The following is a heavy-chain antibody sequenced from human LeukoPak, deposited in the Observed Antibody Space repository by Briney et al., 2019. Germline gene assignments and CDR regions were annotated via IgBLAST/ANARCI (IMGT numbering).Heavy chain of an antibody. Sequence: PSETLSLTCTVSGGSIKSYHWSWIRQPPGEGLEWIGYIYYSGSTNYNPSLKSRVTISVDTSKNQFSLRLSSVTAADTAVYYCARHSSTSGITWVDPWGQGALVTVSS. D-gene: IGHD6-19*01. CDR2: IYYSGST. V-gene: IGHV4-59*08. J-gene: IGHJ5*02. CDR1: GGSIKSYH. CDR3: ARHSSTSGITWVDP.